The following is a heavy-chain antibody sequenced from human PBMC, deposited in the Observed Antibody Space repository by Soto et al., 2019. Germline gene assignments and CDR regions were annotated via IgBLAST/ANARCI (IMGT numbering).Heavy chain of an antibody. CDR2: ISAYNGKT. CDR3: ARSPGAVGTSWLDP. CDR1: GYTFTMYG. J-gene: IGHJ5*02. D-gene: IGHD1-26*01. Sequence: QILLVQSGAEVRKPGASVKVSCKASGYTFTMYGISWVRQAPGQGLEWMGWISAYNGKTKYAEKVQGRVTMTTDTSTSTAYMELRSLGFDDTAVYYCARSPGAVGTSWLDPWGQGSLVTVSS. V-gene: IGHV1-18*01.